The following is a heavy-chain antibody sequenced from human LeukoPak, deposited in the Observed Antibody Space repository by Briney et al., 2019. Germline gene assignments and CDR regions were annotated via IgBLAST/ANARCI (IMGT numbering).Heavy chain of an antibody. J-gene: IGHJ4*02. CDR3: ARAAGASPVVFDY. CDR2: ISAYNGNT. CDR1: GYTFTDYY. V-gene: IGHV1-18*04. D-gene: IGHD7-27*01. Sequence: APVKVSCKASGYTFTDYYMHWVRQAPGQGLEWMGWISAYNGNTNYAQKLQGRVTMTTDTSTSTAYMELRSLRSDDTAVYYCARAAGASPVVFDYWGQGTLVTVSS.